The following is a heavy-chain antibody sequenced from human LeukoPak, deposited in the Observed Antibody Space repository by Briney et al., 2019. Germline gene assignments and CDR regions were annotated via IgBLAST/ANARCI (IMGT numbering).Heavy chain of an antibody. D-gene: IGHD5-18*01. CDR1: GFTFSSYA. CDR3: AKDPEAMVISYYFDY. J-gene: IGHJ4*02. Sequence: GGSMRRSCAASGFTFSSYAMSWVRHAPGKGLEWVSAISGSGLSTYYADSVKGRFTISRDNSKNTLYLQMNSLRAEDTALYYCAKDPEAMVISYYFDYWGQGTLVTVSS. CDR2: ISGSGLST. V-gene: IGHV3-23*01.